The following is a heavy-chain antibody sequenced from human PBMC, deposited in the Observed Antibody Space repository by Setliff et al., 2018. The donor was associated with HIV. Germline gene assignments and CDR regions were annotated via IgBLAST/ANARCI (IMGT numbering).Heavy chain of an antibody. D-gene: IGHD2-21*02. V-gene: IGHV4-39*01. J-gene: IGHJ1*01. Sequence: SETLSLTCSVSGGSINSDNYYWGWIRQAPGKGLEWIGSIYYSGTTYYNPSLRGRVTISVDRSRNQFSLTLNSVTVADTATYYCASRGIVVVTMSMPDEFFVHWGHGTLVTVS. CDR3: ASRGIVVVTMSMPDEFFVH. CDR2: IYYSGTT. CDR1: GGSINSDNYY.